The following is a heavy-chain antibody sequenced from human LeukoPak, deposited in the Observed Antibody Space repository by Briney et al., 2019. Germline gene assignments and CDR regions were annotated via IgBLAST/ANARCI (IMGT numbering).Heavy chain of an antibody. CDR1: GFTFSSYG. V-gene: IGHV3-33*01. CDR2: IWYDGSNK. CDR3: ARDTLFGVIIGPRMDV. Sequence: PGRSLRLSCAASGFTFSSYGMHWVRQAPGKGLEWVAVIWYDGSNKYYADSVKGRFTISRDNSKNTLYLQMNSLRAEDTAVYYCARDTLFGVIIGPRMDVWGQGTTVTVSS. J-gene: IGHJ6*02. D-gene: IGHD3-3*01.